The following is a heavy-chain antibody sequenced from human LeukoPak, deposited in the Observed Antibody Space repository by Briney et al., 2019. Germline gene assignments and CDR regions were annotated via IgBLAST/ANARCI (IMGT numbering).Heavy chain of an antibody. CDR1: GFPFSSYG. V-gene: IGHV3-30*03. J-gene: IGHJ4*02. CDR3: ARDPYYESSGYAHDY. D-gene: IGHD3-22*01. CDR2: ISYDGSNK. Sequence: GSLRLSCAASGFPFSSYGMHWVRQAPGKGLEGVAVISYDGSNKYYADSAKGRFTISRDNSKNTLYLQMNSMRAEDTAVYYCARDPYYESSGYAHDYWGQGTLVTVSS.